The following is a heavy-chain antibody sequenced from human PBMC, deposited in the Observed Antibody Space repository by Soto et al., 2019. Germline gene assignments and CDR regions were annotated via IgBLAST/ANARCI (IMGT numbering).Heavy chain of an antibody. Sequence: ASVKVSCKASGGTFSSYTISWVRQAPGQGLEWMGRIIPILGIANYAQKFQGRVTITADKSTSTAYMELSSLRSEDTAVYYCASGLGYCSSTSCPEDAFDIWGQGTMVTVSS. CDR1: GGTFSSYT. V-gene: IGHV1-69*02. CDR3: ASGLGYCSSTSCPEDAFDI. CDR2: IIPILGIA. J-gene: IGHJ3*02. D-gene: IGHD2-2*03.